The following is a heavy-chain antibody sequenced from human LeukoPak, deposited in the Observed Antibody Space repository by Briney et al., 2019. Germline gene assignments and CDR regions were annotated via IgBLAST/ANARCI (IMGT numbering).Heavy chain of an antibody. CDR2: IYPGDSDT. Sequence: GESLKISCKGSGYSFTSYWIGWVRQMPGKGLEWMGIIYPGDSDTRYSPSFQGQVTISADKSISTAYLQWSSLKASDTAMYYCARHIGYSGYDLYYFDYRGQGTLVTVSS. V-gene: IGHV5-51*01. J-gene: IGHJ4*02. D-gene: IGHD5-12*01. CDR3: ARHIGYSGYDLYYFDY. CDR1: GYSFTSYW.